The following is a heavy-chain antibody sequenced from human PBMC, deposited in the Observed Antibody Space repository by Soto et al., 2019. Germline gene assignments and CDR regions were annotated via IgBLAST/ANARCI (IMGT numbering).Heavy chain of an antibody. CDR1: GFTFSSYA. CDR3: AKAEAAAGTNWYFDL. V-gene: IGHV3-23*01. CDR2: ISGSGGST. D-gene: IGHD6-13*01. J-gene: IGHJ2*01. Sequence: EVQLLESGGGLVQPGGSLRLSCAASGFTFSSYAISWVRQAPGKGLEWVSAISGSGGSTYYADSVKGRFTISRDNSKNTLYLQMNSLRAEDTAVYYCAKAEAAAGTNWYFDLWGRGTLVTVSS.